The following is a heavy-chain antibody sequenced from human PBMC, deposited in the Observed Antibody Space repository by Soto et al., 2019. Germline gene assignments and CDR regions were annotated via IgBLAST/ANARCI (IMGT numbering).Heavy chain of an antibody. CDR1: GGSFSGYY. J-gene: IGHJ6*02. CDR2: LNHSGCT. CDR3: ARAEVEYITSCGSKIQARYGMDV. V-gene: IGHV4-34*01. D-gene: IGHD2-15*01. Sequence: SETLSLTCAVYGGSFSGYYWSWISHHPGEGREWIGELNHSGCTNYNPSLQSRVTMSVDTSKNQCFLKLGSVTAAGTAMHYCARAEVEYITSCGSKIQARYGMDVGGQGTTDT.